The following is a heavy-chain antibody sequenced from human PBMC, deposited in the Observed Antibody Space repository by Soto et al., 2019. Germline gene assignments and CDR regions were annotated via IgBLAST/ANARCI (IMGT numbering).Heavy chain of an antibody. CDR3: AHRVLRTVFGLVTTTAIYFDF. CDR2: IYWDDDK. V-gene: IGHV2-5*02. J-gene: IGHJ4*02. D-gene: IGHD3-3*01. CDR1: GFSLTTSGVG. Sequence: QITLNESGPTVVRPTETLTLTCRFSGFSLTTSGVGVGWIRQSPGKAPEWLALIYWDDDKRYSASLKSRLTIANDTSKNQVVLTLSDLDPTDTATYYCAHRVLRTVFGLVTTTAIYFDFWGQGTPVAVSS.